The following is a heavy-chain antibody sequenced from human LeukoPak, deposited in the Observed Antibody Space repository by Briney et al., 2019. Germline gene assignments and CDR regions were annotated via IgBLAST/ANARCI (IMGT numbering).Heavy chain of an antibody. D-gene: IGHD1-26*01. Sequence: GGSLRLSCAASGFTFSSYGMHWVRQAPGKGREWVAVIWYDGSNKYYADSVKGRFTISRDNSKNTLYLQMNSLRAEDTAVYYCARLEWELNFDYWGQGTLVTVSS. V-gene: IGHV3-33*01. CDR3: ARLEWELNFDY. CDR2: IWYDGSNK. J-gene: IGHJ4*02. CDR1: GFTFSSYG.